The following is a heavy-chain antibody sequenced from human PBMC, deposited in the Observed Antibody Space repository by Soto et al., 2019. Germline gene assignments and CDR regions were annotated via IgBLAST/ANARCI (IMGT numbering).Heavy chain of an antibody. V-gene: IGHV1-24*01. Sequence: GASVKVSCKVSGYTLTELSMHWVRQAPGKGLEWMGGFDPEDGETIYAQKFPGRVTMTEDTSTDTVYMELSSLRSEDTAVYYCARVSGSFPEAEWDYWGQGTLVTVSS. CDR2: FDPEDGET. CDR3: ARVSGSFPEAEWDY. CDR1: GYTLTELS. D-gene: IGHD2-8*01. J-gene: IGHJ4*02.